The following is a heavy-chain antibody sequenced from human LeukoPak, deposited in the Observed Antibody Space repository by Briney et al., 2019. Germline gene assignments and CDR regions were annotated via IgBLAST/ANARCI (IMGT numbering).Heavy chain of an antibody. CDR3: ARGGWKGYCSH. CDR2: INHSGST. J-gene: IGHJ4*02. D-gene: IGHD2-15*01. V-gene: IGHV4-34*01. CDR1: GGSFSGYY. Sequence: SETLSLTCAVYGGSFSGYYWSWIRQPPGKGLEWIGEINHSGSTNYNPSLKSRVTISVDTSNNQFSLKLSSVTAADTAVYYCARGGWKGYCSHWGQGTLVTVSS.